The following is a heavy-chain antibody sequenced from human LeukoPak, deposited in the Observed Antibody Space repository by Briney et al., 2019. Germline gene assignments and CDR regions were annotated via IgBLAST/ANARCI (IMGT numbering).Heavy chain of an antibody. V-gene: IGHV3-23*01. CDR3: ARDLAWGAFDY. D-gene: IGHD7-27*01. Sequence: SGGSLRLSCAASGFTFSNYGIHWVRQAPGKGLEWLSGISPRGGGTYYADSVKGRFTISRDDSKNMLSLQMNSLRVEDTAVYYCARDLAWGAFDYWGQGALVTVSS. CDR1: GFTFSNYG. CDR2: ISPRGGGT. J-gene: IGHJ4*02.